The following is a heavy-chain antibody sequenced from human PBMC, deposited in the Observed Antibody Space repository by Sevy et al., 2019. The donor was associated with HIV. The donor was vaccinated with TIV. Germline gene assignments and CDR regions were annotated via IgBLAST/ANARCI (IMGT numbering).Heavy chain of an antibody. CDR3: ARLRDDSSGFHLDY. J-gene: IGHJ4*02. Sequence: GGSLRLSCAASGFTFSRYWMTWVRQAPGKGLEWVANIKKDGSEKYSVDSVKGRFTISGDNAKNSLYLQMNSLRAEDTAVYYCARLRDDSSGFHLDYWGQGTLVTVSS. D-gene: IGHD3-22*01. CDR1: GFTFSRYW. CDR2: IKKDGSEK. V-gene: IGHV3-7*01.